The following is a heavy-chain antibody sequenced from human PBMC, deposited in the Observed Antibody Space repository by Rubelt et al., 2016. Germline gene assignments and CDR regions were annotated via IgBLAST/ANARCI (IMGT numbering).Heavy chain of an antibody. CDR3: ARGGGLTWWDIRNY. J-gene: IGHJ4*02. D-gene: IGHD2-15*01. Sequence: QVQLVQSGAEVKKPGASVKVSCKASGYTFTSYDINWVRQATGQGLEWMGWMNPNSGNTGYAQKFQGEVTMTRKTSLSTGYMELSRLRSDDTAVYYCARGGGLTWWDIRNYWGQGTLVTVSS. CDR1: GYTFTSYD. CDR2: MNPNSGNT. V-gene: IGHV1-8*01.